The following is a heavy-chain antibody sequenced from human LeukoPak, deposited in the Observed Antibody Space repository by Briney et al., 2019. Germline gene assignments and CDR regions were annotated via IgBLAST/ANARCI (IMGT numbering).Heavy chain of an antibody. CDR1: GFTFSSYS. CDR3: AREPNWNGYYFDY. D-gene: IGHD1-1*01. Sequence: GGSLRLSCAASGFTFSSYSMNWVRQAPGKGLEWVANIKQDGSEKYYVDSVKGRFTISRDNAKNSLYLQMNSLRAEDTAVYYCAREPNWNGYYFDYWGQGTLVTVSS. V-gene: IGHV3-7*01. J-gene: IGHJ4*02. CDR2: IKQDGSEK.